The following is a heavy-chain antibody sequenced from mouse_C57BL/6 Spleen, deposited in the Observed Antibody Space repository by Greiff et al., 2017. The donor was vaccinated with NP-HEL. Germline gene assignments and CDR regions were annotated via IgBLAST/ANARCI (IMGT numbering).Heavy chain of an antibody. CDR1: GYTFTSYW. Sequence: VQLQQSGAELVKPGASVKLSCKASGYTFTSYWMQWVKQRPGQGLEWIGEIDPSDSYTNYNQKFKGKATLTVDTSSSTAYMQLSSLTSEDSAVYYCARSPSTGWDAMDYWGQGTSVTVSS. CDR2: IDPSDSYT. V-gene: IGHV1-50*01. J-gene: IGHJ4*01. CDR3: ARSPSTGWDAMDY. D-gene: IGHD4-1*02.